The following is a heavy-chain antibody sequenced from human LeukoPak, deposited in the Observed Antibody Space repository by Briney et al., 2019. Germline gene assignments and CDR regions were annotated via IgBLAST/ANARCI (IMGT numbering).Heavy chain of an antibody. D-gene: IGHD2-21*01. Sequence: GGSRRLSCAASGLTFSSYSMNWVRQAPGKGLEWVSSISSSSSYIYYADSVKGRFTISRDNAKNSLYLQMNSLRAEDTAVYYCARDERIVVVIAPTDAFDIWGQGTMVTVSS. CDR3: ARDERIVVVIAPTDAFDI. CDR1: GLTFSSYS. CDR2: ISSSSSYI. V-gene: IGHV3-21*01. J-gene: IGHJ3*02.